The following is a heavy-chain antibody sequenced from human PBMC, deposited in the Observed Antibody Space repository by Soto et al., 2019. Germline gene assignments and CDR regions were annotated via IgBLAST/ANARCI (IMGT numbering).Heavy chain of an antibody. J-gene: IGHJ5*02. D-gene: IGHD5-18*01. CDR3: ARAMDPAMASTDNWFAP. CDR2: ISYDENNR. Sequence: QVQLVESGGGVVQPGRSLRLSCAASGFTFRSYAMHWVRQAPGKGLEWVAVISYDENNRYYTNSVKGRFPISRDNSKNTLYLQVNSLRAEATAVYYCARAMDPAMASTDNWFAPWGQGTLVTVSS. CDR1: GFTFRSYA. V-gene: IGHV3-30-3*01.